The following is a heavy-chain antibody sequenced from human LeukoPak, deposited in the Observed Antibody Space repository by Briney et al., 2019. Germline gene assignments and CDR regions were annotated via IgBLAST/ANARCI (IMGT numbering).Heavy chain of an antibody. CDR1: GFIFSSYW. CDR2: IKQDGSEK. V-gene: IGHV3-7*01. J-gene: IGHJ6*02. D-gene: IGHD2-2*01. CDR3: ARDRGDIVVVPAAGYYYYGMDV. Sequence: GGSLRLSCAASGFIFSSYWMSWVRQAPGKGLEWVANIKQDGSEKYYVDSVKGRFTISRDNAKNSLYLQMNSLRAEDTAVYYCARDRGDIVVVPAAGYYYYGMDVWGQGTTVTVSS.